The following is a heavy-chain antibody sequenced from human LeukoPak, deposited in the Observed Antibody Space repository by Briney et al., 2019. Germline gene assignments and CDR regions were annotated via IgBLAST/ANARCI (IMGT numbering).Heavy chain of an antibody. Sequence: GGSLKLSCAASGFTFSNYAMYWVRQAPGKGLEWVAFIDYDGTVKYYEDSVKGRFTISGDNSKHTVYLQMNSLRTEDTAICYCARKFVDYWGQGTLVTVSS. J-gene: IGHJ4*02. CDR1: GFTFSNYA. D-gene: IGHD2-21*01. CDR3: ARKFVDY. CDR2: IDYDGTVK. V-gene: IGHV3-30*02.